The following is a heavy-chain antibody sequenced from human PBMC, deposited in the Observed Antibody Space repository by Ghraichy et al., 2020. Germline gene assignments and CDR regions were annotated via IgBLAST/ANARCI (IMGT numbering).Heavy chain of an antibody. Sequence: AAVKVSCKTSGYTFSSYDITWVRQATGQGLEWMGWMNPNSGNTGYAQMFRGRVTMTSDTSITTAYMELSNLRSDDTAIYYCARAVRNQLLSEYWGQGTVVTVSS. CDR2: MNPNSGNT. V-gene: IGHV1-8*01. CDR1: GYTFSSYD. D-gene: IGHD1-14*01. J-gene: IGHJ4*02. CDR3: ARAVRNQLLSEY.